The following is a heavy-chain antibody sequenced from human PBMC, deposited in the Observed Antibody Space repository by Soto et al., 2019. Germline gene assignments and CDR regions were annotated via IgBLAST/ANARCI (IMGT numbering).Heavy chain of an antibody. D-gene: IGHD6-19*01. J-gene: IGHJ4*02. CDR3: AKAEKISAVAGYLDN. Sequence: EVQLLESGGGLVQPGGSLSLSCEASEFTFSNYAMTWVRQAPGKGLEWVSSVSGSGSITYYAESVKGRFAISRDNSKITLFLQMNSLRAEETAIYYCAKAEKISAVAGYLDNWGQGTLVTVSS. V-gene: IGHV3-23*01. CDR2: VSGSGSIT. CDR1: EFTFSNYA.